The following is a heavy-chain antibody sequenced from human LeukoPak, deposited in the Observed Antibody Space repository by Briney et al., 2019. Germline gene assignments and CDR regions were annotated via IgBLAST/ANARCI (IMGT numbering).Heavy chain of an antibody. CDR2: IYYTGST. D-gene: IGHD1-26*01. CDR3: TRRGGSGRAFDY. V-gene: IGHV4-39*01. J-gene: IGHJ4*02. Sequence: WVRQAPGKGPEWIGSIYYTGSTYDNPSLKSRVTISVDTSKNQFSLKLSSVTAADTAVYYCTRRGGSGRAFDYWGQGTLVTVSS.